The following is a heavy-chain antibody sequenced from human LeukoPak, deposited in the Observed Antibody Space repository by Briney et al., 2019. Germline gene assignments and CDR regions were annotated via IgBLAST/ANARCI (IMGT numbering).Heavy chain of an antibody. V-gene: IGHV3-33*01. D-gene: IGHD5-18*01. J-gene: IGHJ4*02. CDR3: TTGTWIQLWLPDY. Sequence: SLRLSCAASGFTFSSYVLHWVRQAPGKGLEWVAVIWYDGSNKYYADSVKGRFTISRDNSKNTLYLQMNSLKTEHTAVYYCTTGTWIQLWLPDYWGQGTLVTVSS. CDR2: IWYDGSNK. CDR1: GFTFSSYV.